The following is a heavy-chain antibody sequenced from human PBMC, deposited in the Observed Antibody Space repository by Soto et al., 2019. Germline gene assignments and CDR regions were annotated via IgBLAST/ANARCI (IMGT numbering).Heavy chain of an antibody. CDR2: ISAYNGNT. CDR1: GYTFTSYG. Sequence: QVQLVKSGAEVKKPGASVKVSCKASGYTFTSYGITWVRQAPGQGLEWMGWISAYNGNTYYAQKLQGRVTITIDIATSIVYMGLMSLRSDDTAVYYCARYIVVVPAATTYYSYGMDVWGQGTTVTVSS. CDR3: ARYIVVVPAATTYYSYGMDV. V-gene: IGHV1-18*01. J-gene: IGHJ6*02. D-gene: IGHD2-2*01.